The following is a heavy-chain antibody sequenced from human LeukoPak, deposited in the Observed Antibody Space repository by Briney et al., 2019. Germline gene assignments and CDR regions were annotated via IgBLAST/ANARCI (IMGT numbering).Heavy chain of an antibody. J-gene: IGHJ4*02. Sequence: PGRSLRLSCTASGFTFGDYAMSWVRQAPGKGLEWVGFIRSKAYGGTTEYAASVKGRFTISRDDSKSIAYLQMNSLKTEDTAVYYCTADYDYVWGSSPGGYWGQGTLVTVSS. CDR1: GFTFGDYA. V-gene: IGHV3-49*04. D-gene: IGHD3-16*01. CDR2: IRSKAYGGTT. CDR3: TADYDYVWGSSPGGY.